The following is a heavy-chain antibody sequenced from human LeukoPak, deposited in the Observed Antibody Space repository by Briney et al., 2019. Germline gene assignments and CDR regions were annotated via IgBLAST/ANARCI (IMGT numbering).Heavy chain of an antibody. Sequence: SETLSLTCAVYGGSFSGYYWSWIRQPPGKGLEWIGEINHSGSTNYNPSLKSRVTISVDTSKNQFSLKLSSVTAADTAVYYCARAGSYYDSSGYFFDYWGQGTLVTVSS. D-gene: IGHD3-22*01. CDR3: ARAGSYYDSSGYFFDY. V-gene: IGHV4-34*09. J-gene: IGHJ4*02. CDR1: GGSFSGYY. CDR2: INHSGST.